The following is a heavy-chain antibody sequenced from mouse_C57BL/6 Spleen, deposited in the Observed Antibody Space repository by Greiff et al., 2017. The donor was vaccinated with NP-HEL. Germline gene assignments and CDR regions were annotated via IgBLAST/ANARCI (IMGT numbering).Heavy chain of an antibody. J-gene: IGHJ3*01. V-gene: IGHV1-22*01. CDR3: ARTTIVAPN. Sequence: EVQLQQSGPELVKPGASVKMSCKASGYTFTDYNMHWVKQSHGTSLEWIGYINPNNGGTSYNQKFKGKATLTVNKSSSTAYMELRSLASEESAVYYCARTTIVAPNWGQGTLVTVSA. CDR1: GYTFTDYN. CDR2: INPNNGGT. D-gene: IGHD1-1*01.